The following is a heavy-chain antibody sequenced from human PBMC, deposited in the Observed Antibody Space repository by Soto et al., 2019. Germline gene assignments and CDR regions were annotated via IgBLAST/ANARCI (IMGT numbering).Heavy chain of an antibody. D-gene: IGHD3-3*01. CDR2: LYWHDNT. J-gene: IGHJ4*02. CDR1: GFSLSASGEG. V-gene: IGHV2-5*01. CDR3: AHRYDFWTGYYFPSYFDY. Sequence: SGPTLVNPTQTLTLTCTVSGFSLSASGEGVGWIRQPPGKALEWLGVLYWHDNTRYTRYSPSLKNRLAITEDTSKNQVVLTLTNMDPVDTATYFCAHRYDFWTGYYFPSYFDYWGQGMLVTVSS.